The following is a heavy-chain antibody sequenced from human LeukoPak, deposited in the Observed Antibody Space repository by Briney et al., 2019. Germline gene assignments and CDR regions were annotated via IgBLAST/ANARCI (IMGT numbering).Heavy chain of an antibody. J-gene: IGHJ4*02. CDR2: INQGGSDK. D-gene: IGHD1-14*01. V-gene: IGHV3-7*01. CDR3: TRDRSRAEVD. Sequence: TGGSLRLSCAASGFTFSGHWMSWVRQAPGKGLEWVANINQGGSDKYYVDSVKGRFTISRDNANNLLYLQMNSLRGEDTAVYYCTRDRSRAEVDWGQGTLVTVSS. CDR1: GFTFSGHW.